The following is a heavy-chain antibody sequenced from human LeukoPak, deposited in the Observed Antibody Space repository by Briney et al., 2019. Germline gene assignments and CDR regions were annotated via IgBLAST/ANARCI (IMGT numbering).Heavy chain of an antibody. CDR2: VSNSGTT. CDR3: ARQQLGQLAPLRN. J-gene: IGHJ4*02. V-gene: IGHV4-39*01. CDR1: GASINSSPYY. D-gene: IGHD1-1*01. Sequence: SETLSLTCTVSGASINSSPYYWDWIRRPPGKGLEWIGSVSNSGTTYYNPSLKSRVTISVDTSKNQFSLKVTSMTAADTAVYYCARQQLGQLAPLRNWGQGTLVTVSS.